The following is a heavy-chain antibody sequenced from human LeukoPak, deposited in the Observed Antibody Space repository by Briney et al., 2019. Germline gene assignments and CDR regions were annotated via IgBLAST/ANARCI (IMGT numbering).Heavy chain of an antibody. D-gene: IGHD5-18*01. CDR2: ISYDGSNK. Sequence: HPGGSLRLSCAASGFTLSSYGMHWVRQAPGKGLEWVAVISYDGSNKYYADSVKGRFTISRDNSKNTLYLQMNSLRAEDTAVYYCARDQESTAMVSWFDPWGQGTLVTVSS. J-gene: IGHJ5*02. V-gene: IGHV3-30*19. CDR3: ARDQESTAMVSWFDP. CDR1: GFTLSSYG.